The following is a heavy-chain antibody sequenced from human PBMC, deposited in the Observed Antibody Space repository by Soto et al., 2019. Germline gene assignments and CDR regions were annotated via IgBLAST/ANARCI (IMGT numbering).Heavy chain of an antibody. D-gene: IGHD6-13*01. CDR1: GYSFTNNG. V-gene: IGHV1-18*01. CDR2: ISAYNGNT. J-gene: IGHJ5*02. Sequence: PSASVKVSCKASGYSFTNNGISWVRQAPGQGLEWMGWISAYNGNTNYVKKFQGRVTMTTDTSTSTASMELRSLRSDDTAVYYCARVSYSGNWFVHSVAGPNWFDPWGQGTLVTVSS. CDR3: ARVSYSGNWFVHSVAGPNWFDP.